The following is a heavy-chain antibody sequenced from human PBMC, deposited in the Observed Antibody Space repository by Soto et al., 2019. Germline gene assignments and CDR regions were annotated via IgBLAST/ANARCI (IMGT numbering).Heavy chain of an antibody. CDR1: EFAFRNYA. Sequence: PGGSLRLSCVASEFAFRNYAMHWVRQAPGKGLEWVATVWFDGSNRYYGDAVKGRFTISRDNSKNTLFLQMNNLRAEDTAVYHCARDGFEKTESSEFYYYYYMDVWGTGTTVTVSS. CDR3: ARDGFEKTESSEFYYYYYMDV. D-gene: IGHD3-10*01. CDR2: VWFDGSNR. V-gene: IGHV3-33*01. J-gene: IGHJ6*03.